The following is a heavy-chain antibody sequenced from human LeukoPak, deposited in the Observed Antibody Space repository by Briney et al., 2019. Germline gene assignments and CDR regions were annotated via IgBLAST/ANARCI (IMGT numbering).Heavy chain of an antibody. CDR3: AKGSQESPRTMLDAFDM. V-gene: IGHV3-23*01. CDR2: ISGSGFT. D-gene: IGHD1-14*01. Sequence: GGSLRLSCTTSGFTFDNHVMNWVRQAPGKGLEWVSSISGSGFTYYPDSVKGRFIISRDSSNSTLFLQMNSLRAEDSALYFCAKGSQESPRTMLDAFDMWGQGTVVIVSS. J-gene: IGHJ3*02. CDR1: GFTFDNHV.